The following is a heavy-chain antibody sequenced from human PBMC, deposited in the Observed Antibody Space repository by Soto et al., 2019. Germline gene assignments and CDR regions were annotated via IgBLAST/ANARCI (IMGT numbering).Heavy chain of an antibody. J-gene: IGHJ4*02. CDR1: GFTFSSYG. V-gene: IGHV3-33*01. CDR3: AREFWSGPFDY. CDR2: IWSDGSNK. D-gene: IGHD3-3*01. Sequence: GGSLRLSCAASGFTFSSYGLHWFRQAPGKGLEWVAVIWSDGSNKYYADSVKGRFTISRDNSQNTLYLQMNSLRAEDTAVYYCAREFWSGPFDYWGQGTLVTVSS.